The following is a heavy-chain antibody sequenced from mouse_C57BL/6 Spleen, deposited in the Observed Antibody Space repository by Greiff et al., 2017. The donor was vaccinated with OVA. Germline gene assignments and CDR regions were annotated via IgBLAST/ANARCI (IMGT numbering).Heavy chain of an antibody. CDR1: GYAFTNYL. Sequence: QVQLQQPGAELVRPGTSVQVSCKASGYAFTNYLIEWVKQRPGQGLEWIGVINPGSGGTNYNEKFKGKATLTADKSSSTAYMQLSSLTSEDSAVYFCARTDYYGSSSAWFAYWGQGTLVTVSA. J-gene: IGHJ3*01. CDR3: ARTDYYGSSSAWFAY. CDR2: INPGSGGT. D-gene: IGHD1-1*01. V-gene: IGHV1-54*01.